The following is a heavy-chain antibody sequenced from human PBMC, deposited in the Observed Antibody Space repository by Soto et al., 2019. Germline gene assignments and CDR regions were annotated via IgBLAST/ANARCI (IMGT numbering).Heavy chain of an antibody. V-gene: IGHV3-23*01. J-gene: IGHJ6*02. CDR2: ISGSGGST. D-gene: IGHD6-13*01. Sequence: PGGSLRLSCAASGFTFSSYAMSWVRQAPGKGLEWVSAISGSGGSTYYADSVKGRFTISRDNSKNTLYLQMNSLRAEDTALYYLGGVWGGVVGYSRGGGGPYVDVWGQGTTVTVSS. CDR3: GGVWGGVVGYSRGGGGPYVDV. CDR1: GFTFSSYA.